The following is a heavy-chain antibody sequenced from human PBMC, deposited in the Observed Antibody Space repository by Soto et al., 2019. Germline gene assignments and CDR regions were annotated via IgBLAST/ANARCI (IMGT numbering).Heavy chain of an antibody. V-gene: IGHV1-8*01. Sequence: ASVKASCKAAGYTFTSYDINWLRQATGQGLEWMGWMNPNSGNTGYAQKFQGRVTMTRNTSISTAYMELSSLRSEDTAVYYCARSNGGSYYYYGMDVWGQGTTVTVSS. CDR3: ARSNGGSYYYYGMDV. D-gene: IGHD2-15*01. CDR2: MNPNSGNT. CDR1: GYTFTSYD. J-gene: IGHJ6*02.